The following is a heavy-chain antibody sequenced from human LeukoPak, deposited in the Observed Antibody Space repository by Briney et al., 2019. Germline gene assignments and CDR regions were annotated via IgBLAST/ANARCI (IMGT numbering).Heavy chain of an antibody. CDR1: GYTFTSYG. CDR2: ISAYNGNT. D-gene: IGHD3-10*01. J-gene: IGHJ4*02. CDR3: ARAFGPRYYYGSGGAYYFDY. V-gene: IGHV1-18*01. Sequence: ASVKVSCKASGYTFTSYGISWVRQAPGQGLEWMGWISAYNGNTNYAQKLQGRVTMTRDTSISTAYMELRSLRSDDTAVYYCARAFGPRYYYGSGGAYYFDYWGQGTLVTVSS.